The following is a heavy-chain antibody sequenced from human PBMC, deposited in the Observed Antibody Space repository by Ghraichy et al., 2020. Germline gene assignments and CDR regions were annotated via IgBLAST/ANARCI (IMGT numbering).Heavy chain of an antibody. Sequence: SETLSLTCTVSGGSISSYYWSWIRQPAGKGLEWIGRIYTSGSTNYNPSLKSRVTMSVDTSKNQFSLKLSSVTAADTAVYYCARDQSGYSYGYKGPNYYYYGMDVWGQGTTVTVSS. CDR2: IYTSGST. J-gene: IGHJ6*02. D-gene: IGHD5-18*01. CDR1: GGSISSYY. V-gene: IGHV4-4*07. CDR3: ARDQSGYSYGYKGPNYYYYGMDV.